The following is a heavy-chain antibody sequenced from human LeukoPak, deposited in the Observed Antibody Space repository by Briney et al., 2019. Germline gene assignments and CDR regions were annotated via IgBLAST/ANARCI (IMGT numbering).Heavy chain of an antibody. CDR2: ISSSSSYI. V-gene: IGHV3-21*01. D-gene: IGHD1-26*01. Sequence: PGGSLRLSCAASGFTFSSYWMNWVRQAPGKGLEWVSSISSSSSYIYYADSVKGRFTISRDNAKNSLYLQMNSLRAEDTAVYYRARYEGATGGDGGDYWGQGTLVTVSS. J-gene: IGHJ4*02. CDR1: GFTFSSYW. CDR3: ARYEGATGGDGGDY.